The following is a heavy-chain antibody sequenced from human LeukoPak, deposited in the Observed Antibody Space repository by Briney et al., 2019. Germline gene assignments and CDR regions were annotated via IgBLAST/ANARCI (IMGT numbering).Heavy chain of an antibody. CDR3: ARVLDYDFWSGYSNWFDP. D-gene: IGHD3-3*01. Sequence: PGGSLRLSCAASGFNFSSYWMSWVRQAPGKGLEWVANIKQDGSEKYYVDSVKGRFTISRDNAKNSLYLQMNSLRAEDTAVYYCARVLDYDFWSGYSNWFDPWGQGTLVTVSS. CDR2: IKQDGSEK. CDR1: GFNFSSYW. V-gene: IGHV3-7*01. J-gene: IGHJ5*02.